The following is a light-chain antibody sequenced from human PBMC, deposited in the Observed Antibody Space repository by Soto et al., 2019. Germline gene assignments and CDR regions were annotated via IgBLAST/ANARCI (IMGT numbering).Light chain of an antibody. CDR1: QSININ. CDR3: QQYDNWPIT. V-gene: IGKV3-15*01. CDR2: GAS. Sequence: EIGMTQSPATLSVYPGERATVSCRASQSININLAWYQQKPGQAPRLLIYGASTRATGLPARFSGSGSGTEFTLIISSLQSEDSAVYYCQQYDNWPITFGQGTRLEIK. J-gene: IGKJ5*01.